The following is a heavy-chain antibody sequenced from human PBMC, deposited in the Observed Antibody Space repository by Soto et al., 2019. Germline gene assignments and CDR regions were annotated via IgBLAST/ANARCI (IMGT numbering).Heavy chain of an antibody. D-gene: IGHD3-22*01. CDR2: IDPSDSYT. CDR3: ARQIYDSDTGPNFQYYFDS. J-gene: IGHJ4*02. Sequence: GESLKISCKRSGYSFTSYWIGWVRQMPGKGLEWRGRIDPSDSYTNYSPSFQGHVTISVTKSITTVFLQWSSLRASDTAMYYCARQIYDSDTGPNFQYYFDSWGQGTPVTVS. V-gene: IGHV5-10-1*01. CDR1: GYSFTSYW.